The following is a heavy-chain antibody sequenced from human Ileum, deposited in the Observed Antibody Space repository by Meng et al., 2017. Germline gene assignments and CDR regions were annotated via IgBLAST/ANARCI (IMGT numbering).Heavy chain of an antibody. CDR3: ARGPTTMAHDFDY. Sequence: QVYLQHWRLVLLKATEPLSLTWIVLCWSCSDYYCGWIRQPPGTGLGLIGEINHSGTTNYNPSLESRATISVDTSQNNLSLKLSSVTAADSAVYYCARGPTTMAHDFDYWGQGTLVTVSS. V-gene: IGHV4-34*01. D-gene: IGHD4-11*01. CDR2: INHSGTT. J-gene: IGHJ4*02. CDR1: CWSCSDYY.